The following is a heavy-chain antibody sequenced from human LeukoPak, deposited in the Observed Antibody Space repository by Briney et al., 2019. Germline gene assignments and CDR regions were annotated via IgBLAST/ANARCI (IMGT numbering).Heavy chain of an antibody. V-gene: IGHV4-39*02. J-gene: IGHJ4*02. CDR1: GGSISSSSYY. CDR2: IYYSGST. Sequence: SETLSLTCTVSGGSISSSSYYWGWIRQPPGKGLEWIGSIYYSGSTYYNPSLKSRVTIAVDTSNNQFYLKLISVPAADTAVYYCARDVPPFDYWGQGTLVTVSS. CDR3: ARDVPPFDY.